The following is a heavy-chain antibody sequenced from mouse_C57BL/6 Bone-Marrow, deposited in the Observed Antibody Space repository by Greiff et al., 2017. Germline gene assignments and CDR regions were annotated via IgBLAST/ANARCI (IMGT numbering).Heavy chain of an antibody. Sequence: EVKVVESGEGLVKPGGSLKLSCAASGFTFSSYAMSWVRQTPEKRLEWVAYISSGGDYIYYADTVKGRFTISRDNARNTLYLQMSSRKSEDTAMYYCTRAPNWYFDVWGTGTTVTVSS. CDR3: TRAPNWYFDV. V-gene: IGHV5-9-1*02. CDR1: GFTFSSYA. J-gene: IGHJ1*03. CDR2: ISSGGDYI.